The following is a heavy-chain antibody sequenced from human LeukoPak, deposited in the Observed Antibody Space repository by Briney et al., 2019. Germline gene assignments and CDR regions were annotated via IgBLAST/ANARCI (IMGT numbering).Heavy chain of an antibody. CDR2: ISPMGDIT. J-gene: IGHJ4*02. V-gene: IGHV3-21*01. CDR1: GFTFSSYG. D-gene: IGHD2-21*01. CDR3: ARDKTVADLDY. Sequence: PGGSLRLSCAASGFTFSSYGMNGVRQSRGKGLEGVSGISPMGDITYYADSVMGRFTISRDNAKNSLYLQMNGLRAEDTAVYYCARDKTVADLDYWGQGTLVTVSS.